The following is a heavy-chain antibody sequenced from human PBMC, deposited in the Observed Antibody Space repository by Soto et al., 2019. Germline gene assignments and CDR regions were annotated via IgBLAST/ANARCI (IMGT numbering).Heavy chain of an antibody. D-gene: IGHD2-15*01. Sequence: ASVKVSCKVSGHTLAELSMHWVRQAPGKGLEWMGGFDPEDGETAYAQKFQGRVTMTEDTSTDTAYLELSSLRSEDTAVYYCAKGQSYSSCGSCYYYYYMDVWGKGTTVTVSS. V-gene: IGHV1-24*01. CDR2: FDPEDGET. CDR1: GHTLAELS. CDR3: AKGQSYSSCGSCYYYYYMDV. J-gene: IGHJ6*03.